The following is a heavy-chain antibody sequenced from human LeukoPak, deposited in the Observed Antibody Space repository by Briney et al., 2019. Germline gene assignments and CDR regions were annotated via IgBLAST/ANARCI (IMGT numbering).Heavy chain of an antibody. CDR1: GFTFSGYS. D-gene: IGHD5-18*01. J-gene: IGHJ4*02. CDR2: TSSDGNNQ. Sequence: GGSLRLFCAASGFTFSGYSMHWVRQAPGKGLNWVAFTSSDGNNQYYADSVKGRFIISRGNSKNTLYLQVNSLRPEDTAVYYCARAMDTAMGPYFDYWGQGTLVTVSS. CDR3: ARAMDTAMGPYFDY. V-gene: IGHV3-30*04.